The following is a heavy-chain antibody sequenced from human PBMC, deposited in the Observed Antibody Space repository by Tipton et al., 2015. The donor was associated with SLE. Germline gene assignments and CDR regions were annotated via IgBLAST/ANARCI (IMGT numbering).Heavy chain of an antibody. CDR3: ARGWLRYNWFDP. J-gene: IGHJ5*02. Sequence: SLRLSCAASGFTFSSYWMHWVRQAPGKGLEWVSYISSSGSTIYYADSVKGRFTISRDNAKNSLYLQMNSLRAEDTAVYYCARGWLRYNWFDPWGQGTLVTVSS. V-gene: IGHV3-48*03. CDR2: ISSSGSTI. D-gene: IGHD5-24*01. CDR1: GFTFSSYW.